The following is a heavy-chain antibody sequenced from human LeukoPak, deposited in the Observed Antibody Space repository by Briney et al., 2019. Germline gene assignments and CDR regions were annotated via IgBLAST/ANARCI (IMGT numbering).Heavy chain of an antibody. Sequence: SGTLSLTCAVSGGSISSSTNWCSWVRQPPGKGLEWIGEIHHSGSTNYSPSLKSRVTISVDKPKNQFSLKLTSVTAADTAVYYCARGLVDTGRSRFDYWGQGTLVTVSS. D-gene: IGHD5-12*01. J-gene: IGHJ4*02. CDR2: IHHSGST. CDR3: ARGLVDTGRSRFDY. CDR1: GGSISSSTNW. V-gene: IGHV4-4*02.